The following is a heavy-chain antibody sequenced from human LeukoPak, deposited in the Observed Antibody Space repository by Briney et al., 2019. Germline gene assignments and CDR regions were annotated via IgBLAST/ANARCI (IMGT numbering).Heavy chain of an antibody. CDR1: GFTFSSYS. J-gene: IGHJ6*03. CDR2: ISSSNSTI. CDR3: AREPYSSGYSHYYYMDV. Sequence: PGGSLRLSCEVSGFTFSSYSMHWVRQAPGKGLEWVSYISSSNSTIFYADSVKGRLTISRDNAKNSLYLQMNSLRAEDTAVYYCAREPYSSGYSHYYYMDVWGKGTTVTVSS. D-gene: IGHD6-19*01. V-gene: IGHV3-48*01.